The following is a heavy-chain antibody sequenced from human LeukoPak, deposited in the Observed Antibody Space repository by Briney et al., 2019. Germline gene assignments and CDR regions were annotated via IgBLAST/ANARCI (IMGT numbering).Heavy chain of an antibody. D-gene: IGHD1-1*01. CDR1: GGSIRNYY. Sequence: PSETLSLTCAVSGGSIRNYYWSWIRQPAGNGLEWIGRIYTSGSTNYNPSLKSRVTMSVDTSKNQFSLKLNSVTAADTAVYYCAREQGTGTSSRYFDYWGQGTLVTVSS. CDR3: AREQGTGTSSRYFDY. CDR2: IYTSGST. J-gene: IGHJ4*02. V-gene: IGHV4-4*07.